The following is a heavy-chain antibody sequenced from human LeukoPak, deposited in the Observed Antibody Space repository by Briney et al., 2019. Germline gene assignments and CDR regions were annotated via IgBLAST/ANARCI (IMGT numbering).Heavy chain of an antibody. CDR3: ATRGYSYGSEFDY. CDR1: GYTFTSYA. D-gene: IGHD5-18*01. Sequence: SVKVSCKASGYTFTSYAISWVRQAPGQGLEWMGGIIPIFGTANYAQKFQGRVTITTDESTSTAYMELSSLRSEDTAVYYCATRGYSYGSEFDYWGQGTLVTVSS. J-gene: IGHJ4*02. V-gene: IGHV1-69*05. CDR2: IIPIFGTA.